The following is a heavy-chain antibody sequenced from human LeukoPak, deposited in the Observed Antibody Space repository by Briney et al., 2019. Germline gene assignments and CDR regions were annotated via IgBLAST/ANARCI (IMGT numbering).Heavy chain of an antibody. J-gene: IGHJ4*02. D-gene: IGHD4-23*01. CDR3: AREDDYGSNSYDY. Sequence: GASVKVSCKASGYTFTGYYIHWVRQAPGQGLEWMGWVYPNSGGTNYAQKFQGRVTMTRDTSISTAYMELSRLRSDDTAVYYCAREDDYGSNSYDYWGQGSLVTVSS. V-gene: IGHV1-2*02. CDR1: GYTFTGYY. CDR2: VYPNSGGT.